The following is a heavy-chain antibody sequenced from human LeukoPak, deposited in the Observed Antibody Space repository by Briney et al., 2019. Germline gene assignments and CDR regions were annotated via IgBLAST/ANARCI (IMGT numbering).Heavy chain of an antibody. CDR3: ARRGDTIFGVVNMAGWFDP. V-gene: IGHV4-59*01. CDR2: IYYSGST. Sequence: SETLSLTCTVSGGSISSYYWSWIRQPPGKGLEWIGYIYYSGSTNYNPSLKSRVTISVGTSKNQFSLKLSSVTAADTAVYYCARRGDTIFGVVNMAGWFDPWGQGTLVTVSS. J-gene: IGHJ5*02. D-gene: IGHD3-3*01. CDR1: GGSISSYY.